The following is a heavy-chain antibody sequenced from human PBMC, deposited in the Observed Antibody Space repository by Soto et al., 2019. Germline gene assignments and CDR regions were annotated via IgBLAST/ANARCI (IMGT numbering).Heavy chain of an antibody. D-gene: IGHD2-15*01. J-gene: IGHJ4*02. CDR1: GYSLTELS. CDR2: FDPEDGEI. CDR3: ETGIQNLVNLYYFDL. V-gene: IGHV1-24*01. Sequence: ASVKVSCKVSGYSLTELSIHWVRQAPGKGPEWMGGFDPEDGEIKFAQNFQGRVTMTEDTPTDTAYMELSSLRSEDTAIYYCETGIQNLVNLYYFDLWGQGTLVTVSS.